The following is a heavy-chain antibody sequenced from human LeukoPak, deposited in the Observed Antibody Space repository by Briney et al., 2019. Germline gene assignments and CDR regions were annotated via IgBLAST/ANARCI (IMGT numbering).Heavy chain of an antibody. J-gene: IGHJ4*02. Sequence: GGSLRLSCTTSGFTFGDYPMSWVRQAPGKGLEWVGFIRSKTSGGTAEYAESVKGRFTISRDDSKSIAYLQMNSLKTEDTAVYYCTRVGIWGQGTLVTVSS. CDR1: GFTFGDYP. V-gene: IGHV3-49*04. CDR2: IRSKTSGGTA. CDR3: TRVGI.